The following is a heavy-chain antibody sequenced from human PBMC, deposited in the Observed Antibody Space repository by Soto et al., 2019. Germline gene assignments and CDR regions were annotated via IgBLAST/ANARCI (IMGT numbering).Heavy chain of an antibody. Sequence: GGSMRLSCAASGFTVSSNYMSWVRQAPGKGLEWVSVIYSGGSTYYADSVKGRFTISRDNSKNTVHLQMNSLRAEDTAVYYCAREWELPNYYGMDVWGQGTTVNVSS. CDR1: GFTVSSNY. CDR2: IYSGGST. CDR3: AREWELPNYYGMDV. V-gene: IGHV3-53*01. J-gene: IGHJ6*02. D-gene: IGHD1-26*01.